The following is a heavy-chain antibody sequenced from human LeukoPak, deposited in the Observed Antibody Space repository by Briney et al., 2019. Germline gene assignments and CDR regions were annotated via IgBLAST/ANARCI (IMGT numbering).Heavy chain of an antibody. CDR2: IYFDGSNE. CDR1: GFIISNYG. D-gene: IGHD4-17*01. CDR3: AKDLSRGYGDPWYYYYGMDV. Sequence: GGSLRLSCAASGFIISNYGMLWVRQAPGKGLEWVAVIYFDGSNEYYADSVKGRFTISRDNAKNSLYLQMNSLRAEDTALYYCAKDLSRGYGDPWYYYYGMDVWGQGTTVTVSS. J-gene: IGHJ6*02. V-gene: IGHV3-33*03.